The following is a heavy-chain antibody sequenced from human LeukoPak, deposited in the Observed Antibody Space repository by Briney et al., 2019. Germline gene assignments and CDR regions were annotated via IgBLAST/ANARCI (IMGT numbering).Heavy chain of an antibody. Sequence: GGSLRLSRADSGFTFSSYDMHWVRQAPGEGLEWVAALSYDGSSEYYADSVKGRFTISRDNSKNTLYLQMNSLRAEDTAVYYCARDGPYFDYWGQGTLVTVSS. V-gene: IGHV3-30*19. J-gene: IGHJ4*02. CDR3: ARDGPYFDY. CDR1: GFTFSSYD. CDR2: LSYDGSSE.